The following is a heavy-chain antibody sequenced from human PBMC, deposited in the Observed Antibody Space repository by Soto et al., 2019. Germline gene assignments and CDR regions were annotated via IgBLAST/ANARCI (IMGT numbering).Heavy chain of an antibody. J-gene: IGHJ4*02. D-gene: IGHD2-8*02. Sequence: QVQLVESGGGVVQPGRSLRLSCSAAGFIYSGCAMHRVRQVPGKGLEWLAVVSHDGTLYPYADSVKGRFTISRDNSRKMLYLQMNSLRPDDTAVYYCVKDRSDTWSFDYWGQGTLVTVSS. V-gene: IGHV3-30*18. CDR3: VKDRSDTWSFDY. CDR2: VSHDGTLY. CDR1: GFIYSGCA.